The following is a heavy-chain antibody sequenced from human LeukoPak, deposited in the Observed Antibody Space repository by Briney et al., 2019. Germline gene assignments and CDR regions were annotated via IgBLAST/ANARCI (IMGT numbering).Heavy chain of an antibody. CDR1: GFTLSSYA. CDR2: ISYDGSKK. V-gene: IGHV3-30*04. Sequence: PGRSLRLSCAASGFTLSSYAMHWVRQAPGKGLEWVAVISYDGSKKYYADSVKGRFTISRDNSKNTLYLQMNSLRAEDTAVYYCARGADWLGFRTHAEYFQHWGQGTLVTVSS. CDR3: ARGADWLGFRTHAEYFQH. D-gene: IGHD3-9*01. J-gene: IGHJ1*01.